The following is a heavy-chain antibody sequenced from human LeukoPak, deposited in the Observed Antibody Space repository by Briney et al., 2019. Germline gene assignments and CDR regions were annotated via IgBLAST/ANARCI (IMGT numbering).Heavy chain of an antibody. CDR1: GFTFSSYV. J-gene: IGHJ4*02. Sequence: PGGSLRLSCAASGFTFSSYVMHWVRQAPGKGLEWVAFIRYDGSNKYYADSVKGRFTISRDNSKNTLYLQMNSLRAEDTAVYYCARDFANSYGPDYWGQGTLVTVSS. V-gene: IGHV3-30*02. D-gene: IGHD5-18*01. CDR2: IRYDGSNK. CDR3: ARDFANSYGPDY.